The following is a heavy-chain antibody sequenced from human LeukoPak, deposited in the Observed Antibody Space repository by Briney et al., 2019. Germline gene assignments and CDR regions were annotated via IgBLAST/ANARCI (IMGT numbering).Heavy chain of an antibody. CDR2: ISYDGSNK. CDR1: GFTFSSNA. CDR3: ARDNLWFGEFDY. D-gene: IGHD3-10*01. J-gene: IGHJ4*02. Sequence: GGSLRLSCAASGFTFSSNAMHWVRQAPGKGLEWVAVISYDGSNKYYADSVKGRFTISRDNSKNTLYLQMNSLRAEDTAVYYCARDNLWFGEFDYWGQGTLVTVSS. V-gene: IGHV3-30*04.